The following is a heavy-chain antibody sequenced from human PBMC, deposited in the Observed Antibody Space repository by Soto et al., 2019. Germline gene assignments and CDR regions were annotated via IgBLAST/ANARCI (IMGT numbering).Heavy chain of an antibody. CDR1: GYAFTTYG. CDR2: ISAHNGNT. V-gene: IGHV1-18*01. Sequence: QVHLVQPGAEVKKPGASVKVSCKGSGYAFTTYGITWVRQAPGQGLEWMGWISAHNGNTNYAQKLQGRVTVTRDTSTRTAYMELRSLRSDDTAVYYCARGRYGDYWGQGALVTVSS. D-gene: IGHD1-1*01. J-gene: IGHJ4*02. CDR3: ARGRYGDY.